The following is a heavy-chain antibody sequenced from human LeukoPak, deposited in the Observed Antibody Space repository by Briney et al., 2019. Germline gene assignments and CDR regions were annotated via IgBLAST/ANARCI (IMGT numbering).Heavy chain of an antibody. CDR2: ISSSGSTI. CDR3: ARDVVTATTDY. CDR1: GFTFSDYY. D-gene: IGHD2-21*02. J-gene: IGHJ4*02. V-gene: IGHV3-11*01. Sequence: PGGSLRLSCAASGFTFSDYYMSWIRQAPGKGLEWVSYISSSGSTIYCADSVKGRFTISRDNANNSLYLQMNSLRAEDTAVYYCARDVVTATTDYWGQGTLVTVSS.